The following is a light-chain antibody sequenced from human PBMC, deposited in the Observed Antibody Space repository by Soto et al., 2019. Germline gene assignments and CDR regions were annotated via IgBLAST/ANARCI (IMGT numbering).Light chain of an antibody. V-gene: IGLV1-40*01. CDR2: GNS. CDR1: SSNIGAGYD. CDR3: PSYDSSLSGQNV. Sequence: QSVLTQPPSVSGAPGQRVTISCTGSSSNIGAGYDVHWYQQLPGTAPKLLIYGNSNRPSGVPDRFSGSKSGTSASLAITGLQAEDEADYYCPSYDSSLSGQNVFGTGTKVTVL. J-gene: IGLJ1*01.